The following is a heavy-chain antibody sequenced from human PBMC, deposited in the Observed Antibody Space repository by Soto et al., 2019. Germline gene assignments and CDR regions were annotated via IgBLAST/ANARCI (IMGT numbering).Heavy chain of an antibody. J-gene: IGHJ4*02. CDR3: AKEVFLGSIVEYYFDY. V-gene: IGHV1-46*01. Sequence: ASVKVSCKASGYTFTSYYMHWVRQAPGQGLEWMGIINPSGGSTSYAQKFQGRVTMTRDTSTSTVYMELSSLRSEDTAVYYCAKEVFLGSIVEYYFDYWGQGTLVTVSS. CDR1: GYTFTSYY. D-gene: IGHD1-26*01. CDR2: INPSGGST.